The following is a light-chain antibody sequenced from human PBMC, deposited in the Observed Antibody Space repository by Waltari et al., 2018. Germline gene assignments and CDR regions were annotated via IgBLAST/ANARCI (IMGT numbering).Light chain of an antibody. CDR3: CSFTSSSTWV. V-gene: IGLV2-14*03. Sequence: QSALTQPASVSGSPGQSITISCTGTTSDLGGYNYVSWYQQHPGKAPKLIIFDVSSRPSGVSNRFSGSKSANTASLIISGLQAEDEAGYYCCSFTSSSTWVFGGGTKLTVL. CDR2: DVS. CDR1: TSDLGGYNY. J-gene: IGLJ3*02.